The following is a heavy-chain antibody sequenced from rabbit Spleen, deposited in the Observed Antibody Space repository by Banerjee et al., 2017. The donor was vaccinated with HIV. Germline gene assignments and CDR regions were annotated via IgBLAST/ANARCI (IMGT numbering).Heavy chain of an antibody. CDR3: ARDLVGVIGWNFYL. CDR1: GLSFSSSDY. Sequence: QEQLEESGGDLVKPEGSLTLTCTVSGLSFSSSDYICWVRQAPGKGLEWISCIAGSSSGFTYSATWAKGRFTISKTSSTTVTLQMTSLTVADTATYFCARDLVGVIGWNFYLWGPGTLVTVS. J-gene: IGHJ4*01. CDR2: IAGSSSGFT. D-gene: IGHD1-1*01. V-gene: IGHV1S45*01.